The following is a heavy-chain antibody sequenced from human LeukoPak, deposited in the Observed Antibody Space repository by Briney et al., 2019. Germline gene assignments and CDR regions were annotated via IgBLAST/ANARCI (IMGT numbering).Heavy chain of an antibody. Sequence: GGSLRLSCAASGFTFSSYAMSWVRQAPGKGLVWVSRIKSDGITITYADSVKGRFTISRDNAKNSLYLQMSSLRAEDSAMYYCATYRHLPYWGQGILVTVSS. CDR3: ATYRHLPY. J-gene: IGHJ4*02. CDR2: IKSDGITI. CDR1: GFTFSSYA. D-gene: IGHD2-2*02. V-gene: IGHV3-74*01.